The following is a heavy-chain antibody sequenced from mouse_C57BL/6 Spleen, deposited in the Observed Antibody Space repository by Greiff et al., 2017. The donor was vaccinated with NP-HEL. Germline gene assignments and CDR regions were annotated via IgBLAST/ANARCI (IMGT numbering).Heavy chain of an antibody. CDR3: ARGDGYDWDFDV. D-gene: IGHD2-2*01. Sequence: VQLQQPGAELVKPGASVKMSCKASGYTFTSYWITWVKQRPGQGLEWIGDIYPGSGSTNYNEKFKSKATLTVDTSSSTAYMQLSSLTSVYSAVYYCARGDGYDWDFDVWGTGTTVSVST. V-gene: IGHV1-55*01. J-gene: IGHJ1*03. CDR1: GYTFTSYW. CDR2: IYPGSGST.